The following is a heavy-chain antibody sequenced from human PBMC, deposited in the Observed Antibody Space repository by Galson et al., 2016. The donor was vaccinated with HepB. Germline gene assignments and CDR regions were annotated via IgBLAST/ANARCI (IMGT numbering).Heavy chain of an antibody. CDR1: GDSISRTNW. CDR3: ARSYSTSLYICLDY. Sequence: SETLSLTCAVSGDSISRTNWWSWVRQPPGKGLEWIGEIYHSGNTNYNPSLKSRVTISLDKSKNQFSLKLSSVTAADTAVYYCARSYSTSLYICLDYWGQGTLVTVSS. D-gene: IGHD6-13*01. CDR2: IYHSGNT. J-gene: IGHJ4*02. V-gene: IGHV4-4*02.